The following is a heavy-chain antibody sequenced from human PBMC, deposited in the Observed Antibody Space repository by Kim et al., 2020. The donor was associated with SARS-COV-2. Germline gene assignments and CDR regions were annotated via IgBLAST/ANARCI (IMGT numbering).Heavy chain of an antibody. V-gene: IGHV1-18*01. CDR1: GYTFTNNG. Sequence: ASVKVSCQPSGYTFTNNGISWVRQAPGQGLEWMGWISAYNGNTNYAQKFEGRLTVTRDRSMSTVYMELGSLTSDDTAVYYCARDCRDGYNNRCGYDYWGQGTLVTVSS. CDR3: ARDCRDGYNNRCGYDY. J-gene: IGHJ4*02. CDR2: ISAYNGNT. D-gene: IGHD6-25*01.